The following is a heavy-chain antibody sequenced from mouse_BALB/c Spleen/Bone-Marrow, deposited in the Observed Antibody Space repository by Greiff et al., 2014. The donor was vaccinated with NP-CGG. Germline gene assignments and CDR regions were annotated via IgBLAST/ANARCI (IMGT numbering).Heavy chain of an antibody. CDR2: ISSGGRT. CDR3: ARRGVITTVVSTDYAMDY. V-gene: IGHV5-6-5*01. CDR1: GFIFSTYA. Sequence: EVKLVESGGGLVKPGGSLKLSCVASGFIFSTYAMSWVRQTPEKRLDWVASISSGGRTYYPDSVKGRFTISRDNARNILYLQMSSLRSEDTAMYYCARRGVITTVVSTDYAMDYWGQGTSVTVSS. J-gene: IGHJ4*01. D-gene: IGHD1-1*01.